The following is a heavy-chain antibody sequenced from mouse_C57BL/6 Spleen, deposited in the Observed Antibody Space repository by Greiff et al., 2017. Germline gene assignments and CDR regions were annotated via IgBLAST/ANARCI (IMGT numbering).Heavy chain of an antibody. CDR1: GFTFSSYA. D-gene: IGHD1-1*01. CDR2: ISSGGDYI. J-gene: IGHJ4*01. CDR3: TRDELRDSMDY. V-gene: IGHV5-9-1*02. Sequence: EVKVVESGEGLVKPGGSLKLSCAASGFTFSSYAMSWVRQTPEKRLEWVAYISSGGDYIYYADTVKGRFTISRDNARNTLYLQMSSLKSEDTAMYYCTRDELRDSMDYWGQGTSVTVSS.